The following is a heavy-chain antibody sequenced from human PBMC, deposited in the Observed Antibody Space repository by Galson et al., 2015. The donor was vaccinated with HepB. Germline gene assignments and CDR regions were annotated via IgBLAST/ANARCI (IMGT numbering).Heavy chain of an antibody. V-gene: IGHV5-51*01. Sequence: QSGAEVKKPGESLKISCKGSGYSFTSYWIGWVRQMPGKGLEWMGIIYAGDSDTRYSPSLQGQVTISADKSISTAYLQWTSLKASDTAIYYCARLSCTGATCYINTIGAFDFWGQGTMATVSS. CDR1: GYSFTSYW. D-gene: IGHD2-15*01. CDR2: IYAGDSDT. J-gene: IGHJ3*01. CDR3: ARLSCTGATCYINTIGAFDF.